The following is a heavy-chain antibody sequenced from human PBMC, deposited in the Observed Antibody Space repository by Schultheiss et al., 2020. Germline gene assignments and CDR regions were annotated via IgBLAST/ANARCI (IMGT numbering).Heavy chain of an antibody. J-gene: IGHJ4*02. Sequence: ASVKVSCKASGYTFTGYYMHWVRQAPGQGLEWMGWINPNSGGTNYAQKFQGRVTMTRDTSISTAYMELSRLRSDDTAVYYCARDGSQYDILTGYYPPRIDYWGQGTLVTVSS. CDR2: INPNSGGT. V-gene: IGHV1-2*02. CDR3: ARDGSQYDILTGYYPPRIDY. CDR1: GYTFTGYY. D-gene: IGHD3-9*01.